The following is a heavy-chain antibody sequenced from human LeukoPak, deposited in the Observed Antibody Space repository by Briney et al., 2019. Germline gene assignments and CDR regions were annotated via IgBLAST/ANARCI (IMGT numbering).Heavy chain of an antibody. CDR2: ISSSGSTI. CDR3: ARERGRTHYYMDV. Sequence: PGGSLRLSCAASGFTFSSYEMNWVRQAPGKGLEWVSYISSSGSTIYYADSVKGRFTISRDNAKNSLYLQMNSLRAEDTAVYYCARERGRTHYYMDVWGKGTTVTVSS. J-gene: IGHJ6*03. V-gene: IGHV3-48*03. CDR1: GFTFSSYE.